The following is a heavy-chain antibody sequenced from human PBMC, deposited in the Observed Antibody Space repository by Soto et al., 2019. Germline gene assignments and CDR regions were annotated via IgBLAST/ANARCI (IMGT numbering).Heavy chain of an antibody. Sequence: QVHLVQSGAEVKRTGASVTVSCKASGYRFSSYAIGWVRQAPGQGLAWVGWISAYNGNTRYAQKLQGRVTMTTDTSTSTAYMELRSLNSDATAVYYCASERVTLVRGPQDLVAPWGQGTLVTVSS. V-gene: IGHV1-18*01. D-gene: IGHD3-10*01. CDR2: ISAYNGNT. CDR3: ASERVTLVRGPQDLVAP. J-gene: IGHJ5*02. CDR1: GYRFSSYA.